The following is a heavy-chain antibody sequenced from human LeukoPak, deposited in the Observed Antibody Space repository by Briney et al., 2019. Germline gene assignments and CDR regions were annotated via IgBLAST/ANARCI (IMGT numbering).Heavy chain of an antibody. D-gene: IGHD3-22*01. V-gene: IGHV3-73*01. CDR3: TSTYYDSTGSGSFDY. CDR2: IRSKANSYAT. J-gene: IGHJ4*02. Sequence: PGGSLRLSCAASGFTFSGSAMHWVRQASGKGLEWVGRIRSKANSYATAYAASVKGRFTISRDDSKNTAYLQMNSLKTEDTAVYYCTSTYYDSTGSGSFDYWGQGTLVTVSS. CDR1: GFTFSGSA.